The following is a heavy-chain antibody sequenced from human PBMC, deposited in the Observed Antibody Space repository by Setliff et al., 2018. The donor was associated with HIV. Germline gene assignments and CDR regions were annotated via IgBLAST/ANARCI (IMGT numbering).Heavy chain of an antibody. CDR2: ISAHNGRI. D-gene: IGHD5-12*01. Sequence: GASVKVSCKASGYTFSDYGISWVRQAPGQGLEWMGWISAHNGRIKYAQKFQGRVTMTTDRSTSTAHRELRSLRSDDTAVYYCARDVGRDGYCFDHWGQGTLVTVSS. CDR1: GYTFSDYG. V-gene: IGHV1-18*01. J-gene: IGHJ4*02. CDR3: ARDVGRDGYCFDH.